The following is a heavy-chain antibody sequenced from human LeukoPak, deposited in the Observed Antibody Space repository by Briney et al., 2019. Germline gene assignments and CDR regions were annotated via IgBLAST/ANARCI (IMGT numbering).Heavy chain of an antibody. CDR2: ISWNSGSI. Sequence: PGRSLRLSCAASGFTFDDYAMHWVRQAPGKGLEWVSGISWNSGSIGYADSVKGRFTISRDNAKNSLYLQMNSLRAEDTALYYCAKDMDCSSTSCYFYGFDYWGQGTLVTVSS. CDR1: GFTFDDYA. D-gene: IGHD2-2*01. J-gene: IGHJ4*02. V-gene: IGHV3-9*01. CDR3: AKDMDCSSTSCYFYGFDY.